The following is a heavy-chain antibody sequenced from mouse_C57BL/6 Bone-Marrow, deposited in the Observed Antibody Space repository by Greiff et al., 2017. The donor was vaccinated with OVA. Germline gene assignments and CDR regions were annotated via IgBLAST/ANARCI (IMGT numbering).Heavy chain of an antibody. CDR3: TFYGYYFAY. D-gene: IGHD2-3*01. Sequence: DVQLQESGAELVRPGASVKLSCTASGFNIKDDYMHWVKQRPEQGLEWIGWIDPENGDTEYASQFQGKATITADTSSNTAYLQLSSLTSEDTAVYYCTFYGYYFAYWGQGTLVTVSA. CDR1: GFNIKDDY. V-gene: IGHV14-4*01. CDR2: IDPENGDT. J-gene: IGHJ3*01.